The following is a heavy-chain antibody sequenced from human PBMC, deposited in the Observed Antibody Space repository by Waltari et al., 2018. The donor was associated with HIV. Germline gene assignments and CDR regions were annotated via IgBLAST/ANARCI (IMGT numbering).Heavy chain of an antibody. D-gene: IGHD3-22*01. Sequence: QVHLVQSGPEVKRPGASVKISCKAYGDTLINFDVNWVRRAAGHGPEWLGWMNPNSGNTASPYIFEERVTMTRDVSTDTAYLEMSGLTPEDTAIYYCARNSSGKGNRYFYYGLDVWGQGTPVTV. CDR1: GDTLINFD. J-gene: IGHJ6*02. CDR3: ARNSSGKGNRYFYYGLDV. CDR2: MNPNSGNT. V-gene: IGHV1-8*02.